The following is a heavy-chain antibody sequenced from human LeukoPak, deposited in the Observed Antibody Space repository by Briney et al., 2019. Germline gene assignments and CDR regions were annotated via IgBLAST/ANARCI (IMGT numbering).Heavy chain of an antibody. V-gene: IGHV5-51*01. J-gene: IGHJ6*03. CDR1: GYSFTSYW. D-gene: IGHD2-2*01. CDR3: ARRPVPSYYMDV. CDR2: IYPGDSDT. Sequence: GESLKISCMGSGYSFTSYWIGWMRQMTGKGLDWMGIIYPGDSDTRYSPSFQGQVTISADKSISTAYLQWSSLKASDTSMYYSARRPVPSYYMDVWGKGTTVTVSS.